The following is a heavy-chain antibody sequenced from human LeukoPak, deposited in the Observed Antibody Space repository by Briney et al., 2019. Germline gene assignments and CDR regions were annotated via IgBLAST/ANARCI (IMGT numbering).Heavy chain of an antibody. V-gene: IGHV4-34*01. Sequence: PSETLSLTCAVYGRSFSGYYWSWIRQPPGKGLDWIGEINHSGSTNYNPSLKSRVTISVDTSKNQFSLKLSSVTAADTAVYYCARPRIVGAPGYFQHWGQGTLVTVSS. CDR1: GRSFSGYY. CDR3: ARPRIVGAPGYFQH. J-gene: IGHJ1*01. CDR2: INHSGST. D-gene: IGHD1-26*01.